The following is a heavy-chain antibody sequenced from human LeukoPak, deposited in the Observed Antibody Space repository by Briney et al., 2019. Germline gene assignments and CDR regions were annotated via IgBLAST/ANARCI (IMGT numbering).Heavy chain of an antibody. CDR1: GFTFSSYA. V-gene: IGHV3-30-3*01. D-gene: IGHD6-19*01. CDR2: ISYDGSNK. Sequence: GGSLRLSCAASGFTFSSYAMHWVRQAPGKGLEWVAVISYDGSNKYYADSVKGRFTISRDNSKNTLYLQMNSLRAEDTAVYYCARGWQQWLVPGRKYFDYWGQGTLVTVSS. CDR3: ARGWQQWLVPGRKYFDY. J-gene: IGHJ4*02.